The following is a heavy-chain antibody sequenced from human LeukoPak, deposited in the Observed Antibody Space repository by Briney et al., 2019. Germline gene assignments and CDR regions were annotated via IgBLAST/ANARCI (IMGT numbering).Heavy chain of an antibody. J-gene: IGHJ3*02. D-gene: IGHD4-17*01. Sequence: ASVKVSCKASGYTFTSHGISWVRQAPGQGLEWMGWISTYNGNTNYAQKFQGRVTITRNTSISTAYMELSSLRSEDTAVYYCARVGFDYGDRNDAFDIWGQGTMVTVSS. CDR2: ISTYNGNT. V-gene: IGHV1-18*01. CDR3: ARVGFDYGDRNDAFDI. CDR1: GYTFTSHG.